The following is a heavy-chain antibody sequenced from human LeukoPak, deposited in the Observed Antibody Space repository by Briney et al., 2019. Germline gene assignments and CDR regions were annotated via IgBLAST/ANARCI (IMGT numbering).Heavy chain of an antibody. CDR2: ISYDGSNK. CDR1: GFTFSSYG. V-gene: IGHV3-30*18. D-gene: IGHD3-16*02. Sequence: PGGSLRLSCAASGFTFSSYGMHWVRQAPGKGLEWVAVISYDGSNKYYADSVKGRSTISRDNPKNTLYLQMNSLRAEDTAVYYRAKAVKGYRYFNYWGQGTLVTVSS. J-gene: IGHJ4*02. CDR3: AKAVKGYRYFNY.